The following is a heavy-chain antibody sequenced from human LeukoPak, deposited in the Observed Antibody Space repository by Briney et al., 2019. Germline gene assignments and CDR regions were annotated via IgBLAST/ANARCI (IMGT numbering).Heavy chain of an antibody. J-gene: IGHJ4*02. D-gene: IGHD2-2*01. CDR3: GLGYCSSTSCPLDY. CDR1: GGTFSSYA. Sequence: SVKVSCKASGGTFSSYAISWVRQAPGQGLEWMGGIIPIFGTANYAQKFQGRVTITADESTSTAYMELSSLRSEDTAVYYCGLGYCSSTSCPLDYWGQGTLVTVSS. CDR2: IIPIFGTA. V-gene: IGHV1-69*13.